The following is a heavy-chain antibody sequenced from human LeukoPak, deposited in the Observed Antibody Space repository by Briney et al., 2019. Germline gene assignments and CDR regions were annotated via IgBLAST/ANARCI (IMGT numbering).Heavy chain of an antibody. J-gene: IGHJ1*01. CDR2: IKSDGKT. CDR3: ARAPSEIGGYYPEYFRH. Sequence: GGSLRLSCAASGLTFSSYWMHWVRQAPGKGLVWVSRIKSDGKTNYADSVKGGFTISRDNAKNTVSLQMNSLRAEDTGVYYCARAPSEIGGYYPEYFRHWGQGTLVTVSS. V-gene: IGHV3-74*01. D-gene: IGHD3-22*01. CDR1: GLTFSSYW.